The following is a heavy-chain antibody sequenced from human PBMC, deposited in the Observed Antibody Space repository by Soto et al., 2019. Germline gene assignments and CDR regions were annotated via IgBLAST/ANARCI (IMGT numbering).Heavy chain of an antibody. CDR1: GYAFTTYG. CDR2: ISAHNGNT. D-gene: IGHD1-1*01. J-gene: IGHJ4*02. Sequence: QVHLVQSGAEVKKPGASVKVSCQGSGYAFTTYGITWVRQAPGQGLAWRGWISAHNGNTNYAQKLQGRVTVTRDTSTSTAYMELRRLRYDDTAVYYCARGRYGDYWGQGALVTVSS. V-gene: IGHV1-18*01. CDR3: ARGRYGDY.